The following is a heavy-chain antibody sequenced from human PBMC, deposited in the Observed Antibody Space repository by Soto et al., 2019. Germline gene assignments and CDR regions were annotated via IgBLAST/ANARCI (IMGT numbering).Heavy chain of an antibody. V-gene: IGHV3-53*01. CDR2: IYSSGTT. CDR3: ARGTTVTLWFDP. D-gene: IGHD4-17*01. Sequence: EVRLVESGGALIQPGGSLRLSCAASGFSVSSNYMTWVRQAPGKGLEWVSVIYSSGTTYYADSVKGRFTISRDNSKNTLYLQMNSLRADDTAVYFCARGTTVTLWFDPWGQGTLVTVSS. J-gene: IGHJ5*02. CDR1: GFSVSSNY.